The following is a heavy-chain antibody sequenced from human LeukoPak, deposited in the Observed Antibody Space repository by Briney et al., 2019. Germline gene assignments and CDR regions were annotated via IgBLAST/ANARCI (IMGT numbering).Heavy chain of an antibody. J-gene: IGHJ4*02. CDR1: GFTFSSYA. CDR3: ARDYRLFVAVAGTPLF. D-gene: IGHD6-19*01. CDR2: ISYDGSNK. Sequence: PGRSLRLTCAASGFTFSSYAMHWVGQAPGKGLEWVTVISYDGSNKYYADSVKGRFTISRDNSKTTLYLQMNSLRAEDTAVYYCARDYRLFVAVAGTPLFWGQGTLVTVSS. V-gene: IGHV3-30-3*01.